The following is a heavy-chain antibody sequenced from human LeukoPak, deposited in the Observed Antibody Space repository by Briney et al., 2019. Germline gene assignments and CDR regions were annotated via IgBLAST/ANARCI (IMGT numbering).Heavy chain of an antibody. J-gene: IGHJ3*02. Sequence: SETLSLTCTASGGSISSYYWSWIRQPPGKGLEWIGYIYYSGSANYNPSLKSRVTISVDTSKNQFSLKLSPVTAADTAVYYCARRTGSSGAFDIWGQGTMVTVSS. CDR3: ARRTGSSGAFDI. D-gene: IGHD1-14*01. V-gene: IGHV4-59*08. CDR2: IYYSGSA. CDR1: GGSISSYY.